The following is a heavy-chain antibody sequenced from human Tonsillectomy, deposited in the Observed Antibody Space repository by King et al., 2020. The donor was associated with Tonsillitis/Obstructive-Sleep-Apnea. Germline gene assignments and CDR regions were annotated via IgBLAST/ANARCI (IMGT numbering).Heavy chain of an antibody. CDR3: AGEGGGVAGAFNI. J-gene: IGHJ3*02. Sequence: HVQLVESGGGVVQPGRSLRLSCAASEFTFSSYAMHWVRQAPGKGLEWVAFISYDGSDKFYADSVKGRFTISRDNSKNTLYLQMNSLRTEDTAVYYCAGEGGGVAGAFNIWGQGTMVTVSS. V-gene: IGHV3-30*04. D-gene: IGHD6-19*01. CDR1: EFTFSSYA. CDR2: ISYDGSDK.